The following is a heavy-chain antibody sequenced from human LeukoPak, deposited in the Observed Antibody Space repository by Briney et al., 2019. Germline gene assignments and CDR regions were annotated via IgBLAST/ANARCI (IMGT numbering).Heavy chain of an antibody. CDR3: ARHGARGTTGVPFDY. CDR1: GGSISSHY. CDR2: IYYSGST. D-gene: IGHD4-23*01. V-gene: IGHV4-59*08. Sequence: SETLSLTCTVSGGSISSHYWSWIRQPPGKGLEWIGYIYYSGSTNYNPSLKSRVTISVDTSKDQFSLKLSSVTAADTAVYYCARHGARGTTGVPFDYWGQGTLVTVSS. J-gene: IGHJ4*02.